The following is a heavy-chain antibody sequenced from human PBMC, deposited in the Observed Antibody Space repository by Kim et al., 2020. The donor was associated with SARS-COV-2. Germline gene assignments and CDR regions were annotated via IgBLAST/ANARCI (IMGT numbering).Heavy chain of an antibody. Sequence: GGSLRLSCAASGFTFSSYAMHWVRQAPGKGLEWVAVISYDGSNKYYADSVKGRFTISRDNSKNTLYLQMNSLRAEDTAVYYCARDRRAAAGKGSTFDYWGQGTLVTVSS. CDR3: ARDRRAAAGKGSTFDY. J-gene: IGHJ4*02. V-gene: IGHV3-30*04. D-gene: IGHD6-13*01. CDR1: GFTFSSYA. CDR2: ISYDGSNK.